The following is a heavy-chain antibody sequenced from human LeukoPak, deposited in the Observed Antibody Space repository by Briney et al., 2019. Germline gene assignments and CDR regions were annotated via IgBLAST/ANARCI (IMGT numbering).Heavy chain of an antibody. D-gene: IGHD3-22*01. Sequence: ASVKVSCKASGGTFSSYAISWVRQAPGQGLEWMGWINTNTGNPTYAQGFTGRFVFSLDTSVSTAYLQISSLKAEDTAVYYCATSHPTYYYDSSGYYADYWGQGTLVTVSS. J-gene: IGHJ4*02. CDR1: GGTFSSYA. CDR3: ATSHPTYYYDSSGYYADY. V-gene: IGHV7-4-1*02. CDR2: INTNTGNP.